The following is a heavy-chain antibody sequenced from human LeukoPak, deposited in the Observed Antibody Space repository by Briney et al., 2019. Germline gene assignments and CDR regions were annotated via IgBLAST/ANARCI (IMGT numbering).Heavy chain of an antibody. Sequence: SETLSLTCTVFGGSISGYYWSWLRQSPEKGLEWIGYIYHSGFTHYNPSLGSRVTISVDLSRNQFSLKLTSATAADTAIYYCARDQRCSRFDGGCDQWFFDLWGRGTLVTVSS. J-gene: IGHJ2*01. CDR1: GGSISGYY. CDR3: ARDQRCSRFDGGCDQWFFDL. CDR2: IYHSGFT. D-gene: IGHD3-10*02. V-gene: IGHV4-59*01.